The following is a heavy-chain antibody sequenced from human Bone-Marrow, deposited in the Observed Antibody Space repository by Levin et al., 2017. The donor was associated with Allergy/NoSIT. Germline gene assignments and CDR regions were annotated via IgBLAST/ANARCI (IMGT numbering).Heavy chain of an antibody. D-gene: IGHD6-19*01. CDR3: ARDRRSGSGWRDFDY. V-gene: IGHV3-33*01. CDR1: GFTFSSYA. Sequence: PGGSLRLSCAASGFTFSSYAMHWVRQAPGKGLEWVSVIWYDGSHKYYADSVKGRFTISRDNSKNTLYLQMDSLRVEDTAVFYCARDRRSGSGWRDFDYWGLGILVTVSS. J-gene: IGHJ4*02. CDR2: IWYDGSHK.